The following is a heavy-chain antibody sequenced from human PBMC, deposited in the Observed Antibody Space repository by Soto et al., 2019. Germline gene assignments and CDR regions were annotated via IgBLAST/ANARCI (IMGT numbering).Heavy chain of an antibody. CDR1: GDSVSSNSAA. CDR3: ARGPWVDDYSAFDI. D-gene: IGHD5-12*01. J-gene: IGHJ3*02. CDR2: TYYRSKWYN. V-gene: IGHV6-1*01. Sequence: HSQALSITCALSGDSVSSNSAAWNWIRQSPSRGLEWLGRTYYRSKWYNDYAVSVKSRITINPDTSKNQFSLQLNSVTPEDTAVYYCARGPWVDDYSAFDIWGQGTMVTVSS.